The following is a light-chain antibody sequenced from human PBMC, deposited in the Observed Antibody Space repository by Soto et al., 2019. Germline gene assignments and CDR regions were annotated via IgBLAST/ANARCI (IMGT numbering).Light chain of an antibody. V-gene: IGLV9-49*01. CDR1: SDYSDYK. Sequence: QLVLTQPPSASASLGASVTLTCSLSSDYSDYKVDWYQHRPGKGPRFVMRVGTGGIVGSKGDGIPDRFSVSGSGLNRYLTIKNIQEEDKSDYHCGADHDSGGNFMVVFGGGTKVTVL. J-gene: IGLJ2*01. CDR3: GADHDSGGNFMVV. CDR2: VGTGGIVG.